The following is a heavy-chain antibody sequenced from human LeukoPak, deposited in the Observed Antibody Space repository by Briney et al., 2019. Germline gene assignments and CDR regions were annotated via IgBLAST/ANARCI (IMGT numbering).Heavy chain of an antibody. J-gene: IGHJ4*02. CDR2: INSDGSST. D-gene: IGHD4-23*01. Sequence: GRSLRLSCAASGLTFSSYGMHWVRQAPGKGLVWVSRINSDGSSTSYADSVKGRFTISRDNAKNTLYLQMNSLRAEDTAVYYCARARYGGNYYFDYWGQGTLVTVSS. V-gene: IGHV3-74*01. CDR1: GLTFSSYG. CDR3: ARARYGGNYYFDY.